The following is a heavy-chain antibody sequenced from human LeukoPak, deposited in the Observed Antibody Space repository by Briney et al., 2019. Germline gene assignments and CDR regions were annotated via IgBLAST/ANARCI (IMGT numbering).Heavy chain of an antibody. J-gene: IGHJ4*02. CDR3: ARVVTAAAGTDWYYFDY. CDR2: INPNSGGT. D-gene: IGHD6-13*01. CDR1: GYTFTGYY. V-gene: IGHV1-2*02. Sequence: ASVKVSCKASGYTFTGYYMHWVRQAPGLGLEWMGWINPNSGGTNYAQKFQGRVTMTRDTSISTAYMELSRLRSDDTAVYYCARVVTAAAGTDWYYFDYWGQGTLVTVSS.